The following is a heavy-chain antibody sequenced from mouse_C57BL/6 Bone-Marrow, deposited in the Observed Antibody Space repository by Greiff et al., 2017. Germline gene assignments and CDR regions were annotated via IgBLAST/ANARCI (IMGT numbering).Heavy chain of an antibody. D-gene: IGHD2-3*01. V-gene: IGHV5-4*03. Sequence: VKLVESGGGLVKPGGSLKLSCAASGFTFSSYAMSWVRQTPEKRLEWVATISDGGSSTSYPDNVQGRFTISRNNAKNNLYLQMSHLKSEDTAMYYCARLPDGYYEDYYYAMDYWGQGTSVTVAS. CDR1: GFTFSSYA. CDR2: ISDGGSST. CDR3: ARLPDGYYEDYYYAMDY. J-gene: IGHJ4*01.